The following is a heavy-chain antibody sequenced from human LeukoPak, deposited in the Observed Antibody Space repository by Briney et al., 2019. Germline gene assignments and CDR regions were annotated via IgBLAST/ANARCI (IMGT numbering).Heavy chain of an antibody. CDR2: IYPDDSDT. CDR3: ARRIPAAGTSAFDI. D-gene: IGHD6-13*01. Sequence: GESLKISCKGSGYSFTNYWIGWVRQMPGKGLEWMGIIYPDDSDTTYSPSFQGQVTISADKSISTAYLQWSSLKASDTALYYCARRIPAAGTSAFDIWGQGTMVTVSS. V-gene: IGHV5-51*01. J-gene: IGHJ3*02. CDR1: GYSFTNYW.